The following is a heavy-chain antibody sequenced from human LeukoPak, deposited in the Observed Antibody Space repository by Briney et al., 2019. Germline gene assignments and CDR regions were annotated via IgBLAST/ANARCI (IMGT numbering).Heavy chain of an antibody. D-gene: IGHD1-26*01. CDR2: IKSKTDGGTT. Sequence: GGSLRLSCAASGFTFSNAWMSWVRQAPGKGLEWVGRIKSKTDGGTTDYAAPLKGRFTISRDNSKNTLYLQMGSLRAEDMAVYYCARVGDVGPFDYWGQGTLVTVSS. V-gene: IGHV3-15*01. CDR1: GFTFSNAW. CDR3: ARVGDVGPFDY. J-gene: IGHJ4*02.